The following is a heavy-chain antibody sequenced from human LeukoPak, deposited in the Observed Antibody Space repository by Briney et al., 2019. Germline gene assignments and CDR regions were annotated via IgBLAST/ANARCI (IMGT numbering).Heavy chain of an antibody. CDR3: AKQLGYRSDGSCYFPY. Sequence: GGSLRLSCAASGFTFSSYWMSWVRQAPGKGLEWVANIKQDGSEKYYVDSVEGRFTISRDNSKSTLCLQMNSLRAEDTAVYYCAKQLGYRSDGSCYFPYWGQGTLVTVSS. CDR2: IKQDGSEK. J-gene: IGHJ4*02. CDR1: GFTFSSYW. D-gene: IGHD2-15*01. V-gene: IGHV3-7*03.